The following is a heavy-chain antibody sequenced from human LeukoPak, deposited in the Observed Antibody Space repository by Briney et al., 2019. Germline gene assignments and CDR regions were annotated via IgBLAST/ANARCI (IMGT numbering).Heavy chain of an antibody. CDR3: AKAFSSGWSPFDY. Sequence: GGSLRLSCAASGFTINTFTMNWFRQAPGKGLEWVSTIRGAEGGTYYADSVKGRFTISRDNFENTLYLQMNYLREEDTALYYCAKAFSSGWSPFDYWGQGALVTVSS. J-gene: IGHJ4*02. D-gene: IGHD6-19*01. V-gene: IGHV3-23*01. CDR1: GFTINTFT. CDR2: IRGAEGGT.